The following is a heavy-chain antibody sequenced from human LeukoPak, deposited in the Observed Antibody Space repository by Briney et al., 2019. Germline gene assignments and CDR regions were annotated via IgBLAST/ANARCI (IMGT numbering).Heavy chain of an antibody. V-gene: IGHV4-34*01. J-gene: IGHJ5*02. CDR3: ARGVRFFYGSGSKSTNWFDP. CDR1: GGSFSGYY. CDR2: INQSGST. Sequence: SETLSLTCAVYGGSFSGYYWSWIRQPPGKGLEWIGEINQSGSTNYNPSLKSRVTISVDTSKNQFSLKLSSVTAADTAVYYCARGVRFFYGSGSKSTNWFDPWGRGTLVTVSS. D-gene: IGHD3-10*01.